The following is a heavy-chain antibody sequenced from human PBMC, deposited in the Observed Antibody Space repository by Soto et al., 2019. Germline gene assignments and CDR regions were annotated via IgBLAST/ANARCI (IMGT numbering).Heavy chain of an antibody. CDR1: GFTFSSYA. CDR2: ISGSGGST. D-gene: IGHD6-19*01. Sequence: GGSLRLSCAASGFTFSSYAMSCVRQAPGKGLEWVSAISGSGGSTYYADSVKGRFTISRDNSKNTLYLQMNSLRAEDTAVYYCAKDKIAVDNFDYWGQGSLVPVSP. J-gene: IGHJ4*02. V-gene: IGHV3-23*01. CDR3: AKDKIAVDNFDY.